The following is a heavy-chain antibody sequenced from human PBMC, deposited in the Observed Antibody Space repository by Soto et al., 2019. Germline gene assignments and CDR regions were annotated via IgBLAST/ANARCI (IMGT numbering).Heavy chain of an antibody. CDR1: GFRFRAYG. CDR3: AKVGIYSNYNYFDF. V-gene: IGHV3-30*18. J-gene: IGHJ4*02. CDR2: VSTDGSDR. Sequence: QVLLVQSGGGVVQPGKSLRLSCAASGFRFRAYGIHWVRQAPGKGLEWVAAVSTDGSDRDYADTVKGRFTVYRDNSKDTAFLQMDSLRRDDTDVYYCAKVGIYSNYNYFDFWGQGTLVTVSS. D-gene: IGHD4-4*01.